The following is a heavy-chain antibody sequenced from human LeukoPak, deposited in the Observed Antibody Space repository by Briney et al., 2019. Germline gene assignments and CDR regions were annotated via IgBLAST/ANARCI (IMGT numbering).Heavy chain of an antibody. J-gene: IGHJ4*02. Sequence: SGGSLTLSCAASGFTFSSYSMNWVRQAPGQGLVWVSRINSDGSSTSYADSVKGRFSISRDNARNTLYLQMNSLRAEDTAVYFCARLRCDVGDCYSAGQNFWGQGTLVTVSS. V-gene: IGHV3-74*01. D-gene: IGHD2-21*02. CDR1: GFTFSSYS. CDR2: INSDGSST. CDR3: ARLRCDVGDCYSAGQNF.